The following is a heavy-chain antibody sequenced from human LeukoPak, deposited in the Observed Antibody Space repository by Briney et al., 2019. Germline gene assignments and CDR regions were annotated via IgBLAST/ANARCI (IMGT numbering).Heavy chain of an antibody. CDR2: ISYDGSNK. D-gene: IGHD2-21*02. Sequence: GSLRLSCAASGFTFSSYAMHWVRQAPGKGLEWVAVISYDGSNKYYADSVKGRFTISRDNSKNTLYLQMNSLRAEDTAVYYCAKWGPYCVGDYCPALDSWGPGTLVTVSS. CDR1: GFTFSSYA. J-gene: IGHJ4*02. V-gene: IGHV3-30-3*01. CDR3: AKWGPYCVGDYCPALDS.